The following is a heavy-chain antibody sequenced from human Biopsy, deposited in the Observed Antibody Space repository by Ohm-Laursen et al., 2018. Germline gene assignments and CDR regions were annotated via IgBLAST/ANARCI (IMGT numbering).Heavy chain of an antibody. D-gene: IGHD4-23*01. J-gene: IGHJ1*01. V-gene: IGHV4-59*11. CDR1: GGSFTGHY. CDR2: ISYTGYT. Sequence: SDTLSLTCTVSGGSFTGHYWSWIRQPPGKGLEWIGHISYTGYTSYKSSLKSRVTIPLDTSRKHFSLRLTSLAAADTAVYYCARGSNEYGGLYFPHWGQGTLVTVSS. CDR3: ARGSNEYGGLYFPH.